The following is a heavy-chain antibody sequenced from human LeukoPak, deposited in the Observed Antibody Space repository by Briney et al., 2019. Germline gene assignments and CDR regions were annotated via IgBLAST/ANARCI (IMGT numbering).Heavy chain of an antibody. CDR1: GYTFTSYA. Sequence: GASVKVSCKASGYTFTSYAISWVRQAPGQGLEWMGRIIPILGIANYTQKFQGRVTITADKSTSTAYMELSSLRSEDTAVYYCAREELTMIAHGMDVWGQGTTVTVSS. J-gene: IGHJ6*02. CDR2: IIPILGIA. CDR3: AREELTMIAHGMDV. D-gene: IGHD3-22*01. V-gene: IGHV1-69*04.